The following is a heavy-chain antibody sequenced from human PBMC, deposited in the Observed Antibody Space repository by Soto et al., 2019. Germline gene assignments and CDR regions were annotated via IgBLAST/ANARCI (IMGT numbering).Heavy chain of an antibody. V-gene: IGHV1-69*13. J-gene: IGHJ4*02. Sequence: ASVKVSCKASGGTFSSYAISWVRQAPGHGLEWMGGIITIFGTANYAQKFQGRVTITADESTSTAYMELSSMISEDTAVYYCARDGSSSAASPTTAGFDYWGQGTLVTVSS. CDR1: GGTFSSYA. D-gene: IGHD6-25*01. CDR2: IITIFGTA. CDR3: ARDGSSSAASPTTAGFDY.